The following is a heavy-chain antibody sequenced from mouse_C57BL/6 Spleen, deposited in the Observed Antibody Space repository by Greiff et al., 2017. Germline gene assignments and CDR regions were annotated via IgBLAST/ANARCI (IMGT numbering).Heavy chain of an antibody. V-gene: IGHV1-69*01. Sequence: QVQLQQPGAELVMPGASVKLSCKASGYTFTSYWMHWVKQRPGQGLEWIGEIDPSDSYTNYNQKFKGKSTLTVDKSSRTAYMQLSSLTSEDSAVYYCASRSGYGWFAYWGQGTLVTVSA. CDR1: GYTFTSYW. CDR2: IDPSDSYT. J-gene: IGHJ3*01. D-gene: IGHD2-14*01. CDR3: ASRSGYGWFAY.